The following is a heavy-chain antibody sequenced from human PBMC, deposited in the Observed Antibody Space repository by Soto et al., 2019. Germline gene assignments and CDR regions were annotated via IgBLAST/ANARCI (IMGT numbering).Heavy chain of an antibody. CDR2: INHSGST. Sequence: RIIKKPGKGLEWIGEINHSGSTNYNPSLKSRVTISVDTSKNQFSLKLSSVTAADTAVYYCARRPKHDYSNPNDYWGQGTLVTVSS. D-gene: IGHD4-4*01. J-gene: IGHJ4*02. CDR3: ARRPKHDYSNPNDY. V-gene: IGHV4-34*01.